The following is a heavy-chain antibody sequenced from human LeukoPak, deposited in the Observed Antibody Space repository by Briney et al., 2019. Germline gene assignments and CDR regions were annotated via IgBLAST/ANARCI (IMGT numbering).Heavy chain of an antibody. CDR2: IYSGGST. D-gene: IGHD6-13*01. CDR1: GFIVSSNY. Sequence: GGSLRLSCAASGFIVSSNYMSWVRQAPGKGLEWVSIIYSGGSTYYADSVKGRFTISRDNSKNTLYLQMNSLRAEDTAVYYCARGGVSYAFDIWGQGTMVTVSS. V-gene: IGHV3-53*01. CDR3: ARGGVSYAFDI. J-gene: IGHJ3*02.